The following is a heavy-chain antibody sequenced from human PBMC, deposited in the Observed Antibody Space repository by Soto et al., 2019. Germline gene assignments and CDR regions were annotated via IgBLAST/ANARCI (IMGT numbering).Heavy chain of an antibody. CDR3: ASHYYDSSAFFH. Sequence: GESLKISCKGSGYSFTSYWIGWVRQMPGKGLEWMGIIYPGDSDTRYSPSFQGQVTISADKSISTAYMELSSLRSEDTAVYYCASHYYDSSAFFHWGQGTLVTSPQ. CDR1: GYSFTSYW. V-gene: IGHV5-51*01. CDR2: IYPGDSDT. J-gene: IGHJ4*02. D-gene: IGHD3-22*01.